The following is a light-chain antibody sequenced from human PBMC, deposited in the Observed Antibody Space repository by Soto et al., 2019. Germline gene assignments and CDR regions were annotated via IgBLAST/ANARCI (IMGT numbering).Light chain of an antibody. Sequence: IQMTQSHSSVSASVGDRFTISVQASQGISRSLAWYQQKPGKAPKFLIYAASSLQSGVPSRFSGSGFGTDFTLTISSLQPEDSAIYYCQQADTFPITFGQGTRLEIK. CDR3: QQADTFPIT. V-gene: IGKV1D-12*01. CDR1: QGISRS. J-gene: IGKJ5*01. CDR2: AAS.